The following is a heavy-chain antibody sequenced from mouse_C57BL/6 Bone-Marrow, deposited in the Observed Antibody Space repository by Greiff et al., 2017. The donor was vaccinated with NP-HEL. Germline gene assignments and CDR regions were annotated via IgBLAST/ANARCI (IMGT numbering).Heavy chain of an antibody. J-gene: IGHJ2*01. Sequence: VQLQQSGAELVKPGASVKLSCKASGYTFTSYWMQWVKQRPGPGLEWIGEIDPSDSYTNYNQKFKGKATLTVDTSSSTAYMQLSSLTSEDSAVYYCARYYDGDYWGQGTTLTVSS. CDR2: IDPSDSYT. V-gene: IGHV1-50*01. D-gene: IGHD2-3*01. CDR3: ARYYDGDY. CDR1: GYTFTSYW.